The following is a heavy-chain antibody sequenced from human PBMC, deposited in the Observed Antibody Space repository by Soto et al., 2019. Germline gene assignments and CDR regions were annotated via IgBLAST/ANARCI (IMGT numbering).Heavy chain of an antibody. CDR3: ARGGGSTKVDY. Sequence: QVQLQESGPGLVKPSQTLSLTCTVSGGSITSSGYYWSWIRQHPGEGLEWIGFTSNSGSTSYNPSRKSRVTIAVDTSSIQFSLNLQSVTSADTAVYYCARGGGSTKVDYWGPGTLVTVSP. D-gene: IGHD3-16*01. J-gene: IGHJ4*02. V-gene: IGHV4-31*03. CDR1: GGSITSSGYY. CDR2: TSNSGST.